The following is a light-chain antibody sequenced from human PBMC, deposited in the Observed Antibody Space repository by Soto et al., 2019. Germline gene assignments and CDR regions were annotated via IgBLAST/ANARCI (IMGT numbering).Light chain of an antibody. Sequence: IQVTQSPFTLSASVGYRVNIKCRASQSISSWLAWYQQKPGKAPKLLIYAASSLQSGVPSRFSGSGSGTDITLTISNLQPEDFATYYCQQLNAYPLPFGQGTRLEI. CDR3: QQLNAYPLP. V-gene: IGKV1-5*01. CDR1: QSISSW. J-gene: IGKJ5*01. CDR2: AAS.